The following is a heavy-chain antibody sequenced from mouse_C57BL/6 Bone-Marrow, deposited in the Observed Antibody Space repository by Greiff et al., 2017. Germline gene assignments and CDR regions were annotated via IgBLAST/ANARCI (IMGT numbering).Heavy chain of an antibody. J-gene: IGHJ2*01. CDR3: TRDEGYWDY. CDR2: ISSGGDYI. D-gene: IGHD2-3*01. Sequence: DVQLVESGAGLVKPGGSLKLSCAASGFTFSSYAMSWVRQTPEKRLEWVAYISSGGDYIYYADTVKGRFTISRDNARNTLYLQMSSLKSEDTAMYYRTRDEGYWDYWGQGTTLTVSS. CDR1: GFTFSSYA. V-gene: IGHV5-9-1*02.